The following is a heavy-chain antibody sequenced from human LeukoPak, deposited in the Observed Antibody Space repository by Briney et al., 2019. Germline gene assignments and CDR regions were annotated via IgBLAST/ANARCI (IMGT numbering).Heavy chain of an antibody. Sequence: ASVKVSCKASGYTFTGYHIHWVRQAPGQGLEWMGRINPYSGDTNFAQKFQGRVTMTRDTSITTAYMDQSSLTPDDTAVYFCARDQGSLTRSWYTGYWGQGTQVTVSS. D-gene: IGHD6-13*01. V-gene: IGHV1-2*06. CDR1: GYTFTGYH. CDR3: ARDQGSLTRSWYTGY. CDR2: INPYSGDT. J-gene: IGHJ4*02.